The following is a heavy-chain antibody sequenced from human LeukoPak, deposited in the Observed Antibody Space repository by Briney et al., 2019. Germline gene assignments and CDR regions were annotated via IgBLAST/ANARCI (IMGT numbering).Heavy chain of an antibody. J-gene: IGHJ4*02. CDR3: ARDVDTAMTSWEGY. D-gene: IGHD5-18*01. V-gene: IGHV1-2*02. CDR1: GYIFTGYY. Sequence: ASVEVSCKASGYIFTGYYIHWVRQAPGQGLEWMGWINPKSGGTKYAQKFQGRVTMTRDTSISTAYMELTRLRSDDTAVYYCARDVDTAMTSWEGYWGQGTLVTVSS. CDR2: INPKSGGT.